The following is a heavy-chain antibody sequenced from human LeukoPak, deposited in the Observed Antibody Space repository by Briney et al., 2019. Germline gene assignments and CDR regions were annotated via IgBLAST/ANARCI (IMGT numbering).Heavy chain of an antibody. CDR2: ICPDGTVT. CDR3: VRDFRSADY. J-gene: IGHJ4*02. Sequence: GGSLRLSWAASGFTLSTYCRNWVGQAQGKGRMWVSRICPDGTVTNYADSVKARFIISRDNARNTVYLQMNSLRVEDTAVYYCVRDFRSADYWGQGTLVTVSS. V-gene: IGHV3-74*01. CDR1: GFTLSTYC.